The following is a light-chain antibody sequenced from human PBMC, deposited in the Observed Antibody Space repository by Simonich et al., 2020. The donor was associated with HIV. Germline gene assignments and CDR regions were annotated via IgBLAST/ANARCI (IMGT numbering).Light chain of an antibody. CDR2: WAS. CDR1: QSVLHSSNNQNS. CDR3: QQYYSSPHT. V-gene: IGKV4-1*01. Sequence: DIVMTQSPDSLAVSLGERATINCKSSQSVLHSSNNQNSLAWYQQKPGQPPKLLIYWASTRESGVPDRFSGSGSGTDFTLTISSLQAEDVAVYYCQQYYSSPHTFGQGTRLEIK. J-gene: IGKJ2*01.